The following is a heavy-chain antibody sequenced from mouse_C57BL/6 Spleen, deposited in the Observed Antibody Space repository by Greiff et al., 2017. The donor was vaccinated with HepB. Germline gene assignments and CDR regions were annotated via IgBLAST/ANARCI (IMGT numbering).Heavy chain of an antibody. V-gene: IGHV5-17*01. D-gene: IGHD1-1*02. CDR3: ARGVVVYFDY. Sequence: EVKVVESGGGLVKPGGSLKLSCAASGFTFSDYGMHWVRQAPEKGLEWVAYISSGSSTIYYADTVKGRFTISRDNAKNTLFLQMTSLRSEDTALYYCARGVVVYFDYWGQGTTLTVSS. CDR1: GFTFSDYG. J-gene: IGHJ2*01. CDR2: ISSGSSTI.